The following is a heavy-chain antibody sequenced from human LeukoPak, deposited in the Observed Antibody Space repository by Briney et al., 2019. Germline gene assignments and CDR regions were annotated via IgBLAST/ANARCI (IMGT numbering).Heavy chain of an antibody. CDR2: INHSGST. CDR3: AGCQRYSGGWYFDC. J-gene: IGHJ4*02. Sequence: SETLSLTCAVYGGSFSGYYWSWIRQPPGKGLELIGEINHSGSTNYNPSLKSRVTMSVDTSKNQFSLKLSSVTAADTAVYYCAGCQRYSGGWYFDCWGQGALVTVSS. D-gene: IGHD6-19*01. V-gene: IGHV4-34*01. CDR1: GGSFSGYY.